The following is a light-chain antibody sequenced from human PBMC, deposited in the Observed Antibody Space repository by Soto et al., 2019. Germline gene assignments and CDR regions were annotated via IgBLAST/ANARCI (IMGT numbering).Light chain of an antibody. V-gene: IGLV2-8*01. CDR1: SSDVGGYNF. CDR2: AVT. Sequence: QSALTQPPSASGSPGQSVTISCTGTSSDVGGYNFVSWYQQHPGRAPKLIISAVTNRPSGVPDRFSGSKSGNTASLTVSGLQADDVADYYCSSYAGSSDIVFGTGTKLTVL. CDR3: SSYAGSSDIV. J-gene: IGLJ1*01.